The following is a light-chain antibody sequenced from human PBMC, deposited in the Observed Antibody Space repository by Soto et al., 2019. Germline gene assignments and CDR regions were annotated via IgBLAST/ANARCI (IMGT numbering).Light chain of an antibody. Sequence: ESLLTHSPRTLSLPPADTANLXXTASQSLYNNYLAWYQEKPGQAPRLLVYDVSNRATGTPARFSGGGSGTDFTLTISNLEPEDFAVYYCQQRSDWPWTFGQGTKVDIK. CDR3: QQRSDWPWT. V-gene: IGKV3-11*01. CDR1: QSLYNNY. CDR2: DVS. J-gene: IGKJ1*01.